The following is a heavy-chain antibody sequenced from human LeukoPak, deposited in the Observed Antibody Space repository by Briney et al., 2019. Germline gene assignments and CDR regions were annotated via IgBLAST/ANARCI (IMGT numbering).Heavy chain of an antibody. CDR1: GGTFNNSA. Sequence: ASVKVSCKTSGGTFNNSAISWVRQAPGQGLEWLGGIMPLFGTAGYAQKFQGRVTIAKDESTRTVYLELTSLTSDDTAVYYCARDVHGDYGSGWFDPWGQGTLVSVSS. CDR3: ARDVHGDYGSGWFDP. V-gene: IGHV1-69*05. CDR2: IMPLFGTA. J-gene: IGHJ5*02. D-gene: IGHD4-17*01.